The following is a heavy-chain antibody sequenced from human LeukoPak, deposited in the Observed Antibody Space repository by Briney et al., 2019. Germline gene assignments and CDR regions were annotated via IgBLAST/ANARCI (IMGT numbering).Heavy chain of an antibody. D-gene: IGHD3-22*01. CDR1: RFTFSDYY. CDR2: ISSSGSTT. V-gene: IGHV3-11*01. Sequence: GGSLRLSCAASRFTFSDYYMSWIRQAPGKGLEWVSYISSSGSTTNYADSVKGRFTISRDNAKNSLYLQMNSLRAEDTAVYYCAGDISGYFNTRGEGYWGQGTLVTVSS. J-gene: IGHJ4*02. CDR3: AGDISGYFNTRGEGY.